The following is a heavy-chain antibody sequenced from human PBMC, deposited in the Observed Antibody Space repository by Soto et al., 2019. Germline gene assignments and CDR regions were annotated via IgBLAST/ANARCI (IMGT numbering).Heavy chain of an antibody. CDR1: TYTFKDYF. CDR2: INPNNGAT. J-gene: IGHJ4*02. V-gene: IGHV1-2*02. Sequence: HLVQSGAEVKQPGASVRVSCKASTYTFKDYFLHWVRQAPGQGLEWMGWINPNNGATEYAQKFQGRVTMTSDTSISTAYIAVCGLKSGDMAVYYCARDSSPDFWSGYYDYWGQGTLITVST. CDR3: ARDSSPDFWSGYYDY. D-gene: IGHD3-3*01.